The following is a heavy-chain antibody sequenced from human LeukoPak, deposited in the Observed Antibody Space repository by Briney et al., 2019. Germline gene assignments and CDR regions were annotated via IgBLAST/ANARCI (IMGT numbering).Heavy chain of an antibody. CDR3: ARDQRVAGLDY. J-gene: IGHJ4*02. D-gene: IGHD6-19*01. CDR1: GGSISSYY. V-gene: IGHV4-59*01. Sequence: SETLSPTCTVSGGSISSYYWSWIRQPPGKGLEWIGYIYYSGSTNYNPSLKSRVTISVDTSKNQFSLKLSSVTAADTAVYYCARDQRVAGLDYWGQGTLVTVSS. CDR2: IYYSGST.